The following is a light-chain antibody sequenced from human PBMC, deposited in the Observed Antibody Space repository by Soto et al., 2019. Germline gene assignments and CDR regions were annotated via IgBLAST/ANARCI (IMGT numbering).Light chain of an antibody. V-gene: IGLV1-40*01. Sequence: QSVLAQPPSVSGAPGQRVTISCSGSSSNIGAGYDVQWYRQFPGTAPKLIIYANSDRPSGVPDRFSGSKSGTSASLAITGLQAEDEDDYYCQSYDSSLIVSKVFGTGTKVTVL. J-gene: IGLJ1*01. CDR3: QSYDSSLIVSKV. CDR1: SSNIGAGYD. CDR2: ANS.